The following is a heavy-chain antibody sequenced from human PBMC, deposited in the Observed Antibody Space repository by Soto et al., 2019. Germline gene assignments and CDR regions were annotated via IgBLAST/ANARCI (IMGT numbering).Heavy chain of an antibody. CDR2: IRSKANSYAT. D-gene: IGHD2-15*01. CDR3: TRRVVTSAFGI. V-gene: IGHV3-73*01. J-gene: IGHJ3*02. CDR1: GFTFSGSA. Sequence: GGSLRLSCAASGFTFSGSAMHWVRQASGKGLEWVGRIRSKANSYATAYAASVKGRFTISRDDSKNTAYLQMNSLKTEDTAVYYCTRRVVTSAFGIWGQGTMVTVSS.